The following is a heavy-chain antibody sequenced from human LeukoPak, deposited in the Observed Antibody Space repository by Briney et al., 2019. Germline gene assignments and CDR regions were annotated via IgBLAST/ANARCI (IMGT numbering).Heavy chain of an antibody. CDR1: GFNFSHYA. CDR3: ARDAQRGFDYSNSLQY. D-gene: IGHD4-11*01. CDR2: IWSDATNR. J-gene: IGHJ4*02. Sequence: AGGSLRLSCEASGFNFSHYAMHWVRQAPGNGLEWVAVIWSDATNRYYADFVKGRFSIYRDDSQKRVFLQMNSLRAEDTAVYYCARDAQRGFDYSNSLQYWGQGALVTVAS. V-gene: IGHV3-33*01.